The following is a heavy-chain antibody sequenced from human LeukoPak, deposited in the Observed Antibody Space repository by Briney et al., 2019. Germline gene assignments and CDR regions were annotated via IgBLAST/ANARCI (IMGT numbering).Heavy chain of an antibody. D-gene: IGHD2-21*01. CDR1: GGSISSYY. CDR3: ARDKMGGGAEF. Sequence: SETLSLTCTVSGGSISSYYWSWIRQPPGKGLEWIGYIYYSGSTNYNPSLKSRVTISVDTSKNQFSLKLSSVTAADTAVYCCARDKMGGGAEFWGQGTLVTVSS. V-gene: IGHV4-59*01. J-gene: IGHJ4*02. CDR2: IYYSGST.